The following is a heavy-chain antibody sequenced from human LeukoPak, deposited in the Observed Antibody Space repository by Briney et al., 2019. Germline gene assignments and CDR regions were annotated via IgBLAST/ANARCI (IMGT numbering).Heavy chain of an antibody. D-gene: IGHD3-3*01. Sequence: SETLSLTCTVSGGSISSGDYYWSWIRQPPGKGLEWIGYIYYSGSTYYNPSLKSRVTISVDTSKNQFSLKLSSVTAADTAVYYCARVAYDFWSGHTNWFDPWGQGTLVTVSS. J-gene: IGHJ5*02. V-gene: IGHV4-30-4*01. CDR3: ARVAYDFWSGHTNWFDP. CDR1: GGSISSGDYY. CDR2: IYYSGST.